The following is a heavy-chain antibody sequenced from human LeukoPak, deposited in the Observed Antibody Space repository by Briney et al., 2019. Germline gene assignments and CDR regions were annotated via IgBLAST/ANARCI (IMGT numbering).Heavy chain of an antibody. Sequence: SETLSLTCTVSGGSISSSSYYWGWIRQPPGKGLEWIGSIYYSGSTYYNPSLKSRVTISVDTSKNQFSLKLSSVTAADTAVYYCARQKRGVMWLLLDYWGQGTLVTVSS. CDR2: IYYSGST. CDR3: ARQKRGVMWLLLDY. J-gene: IGHJ4*02. D-gene: IGHD3-22*01. CDR1: GGSISSSSYY. V-gene: IGHV4-39*01.